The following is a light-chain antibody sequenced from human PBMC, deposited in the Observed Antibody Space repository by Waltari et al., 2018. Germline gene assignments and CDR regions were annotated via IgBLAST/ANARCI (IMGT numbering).Light chain of an antibody. CDR3: AAWDDTLNGVL. CDR1: GSNIGATT. J-gene: IGLJ2*01. CDR2: SNN. V-gene: IGLV1-44*01. Sequence: QSVLTQSPSTSGTPGQTVTIFCSGSGSNIGATTVTWYQQLPGTAPKLLIYSNNQRPSGVPDRFSGSKSGSSASLAISRLQSEDEADYYCAAWDDTLNGVLFGGGTKLTVL.